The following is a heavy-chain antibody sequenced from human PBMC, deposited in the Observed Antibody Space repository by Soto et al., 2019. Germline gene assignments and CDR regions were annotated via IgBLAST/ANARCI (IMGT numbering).Heavy chain of an antibody. CDR3: TRGLGIAAAEEAFDI. V-gene: IGHV3-49*04. J-gene: IGHJ3*02. CDR1: GFTFGDYA. Sequence: GGSLRLSCTASGFTFGDYAMSWVRQAPGKGLGWVGFIRSKAYGGTTEYAASVKGRFTISRDDSKSIAYLQMNSLKTEDTAVYYCTRGLGIAAAEEAFDIWGQGTMVTVSS. CDR2: IRSKAYGGTT. D-gene: IGHD6-13*01.